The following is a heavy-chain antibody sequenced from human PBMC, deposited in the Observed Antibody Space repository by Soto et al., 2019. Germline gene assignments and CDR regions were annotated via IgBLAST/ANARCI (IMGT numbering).Heavy chain of an antibody. J-gene: IGHJ4*02. V-gene: IGHV1-69*01. CDR3: ATGVIWIGYFTVDS. CDR2: FIPVYRTL. CDR1: GGSFANSA. D-gene: IGHD3-3*01. Sequence: QVQLVQSGAEVKKPGSSVKVSCKASGGSFANSAINWVRQTPGQGLEWLGGFIPVYRTLNYAQKFQGRVTITADESTRTAYMTLSSLASDDTAVYYCATGVIWIGYFTVDSWGQGTRVTVSS.